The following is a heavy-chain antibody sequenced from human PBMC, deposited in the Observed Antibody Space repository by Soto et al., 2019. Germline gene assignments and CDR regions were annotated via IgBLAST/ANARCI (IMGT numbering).Heavy chain of an antibody. CDR3: VKIRGDNWNDVVDYYMDV. Sequence: GGSLRLSCVASGFTFDDYAMHWVRQAPGQGLEWVAGINWNSGSIGYGDSVKGRFTIYRENAKNSLYLQMSSLRTEDTALYYCVKIRGDNWNDVVDYYMDVWGKGTMVTVSS. CDR1: GFTFDDYA. J-gene: IGHJ6*03. V-gene: IGHV3-9*01. CDR2: INWNSGSI. D-gene: IGHD1-1*01.